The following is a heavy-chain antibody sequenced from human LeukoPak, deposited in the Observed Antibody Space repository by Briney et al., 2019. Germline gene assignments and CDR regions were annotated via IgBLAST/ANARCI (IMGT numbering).Heavy chain of an antibody. V-gene: IGHV4-34*01. Sequence: SETLSLTCAVYGGSFSGYYWSRIRRPPGKGLEWIGEINHSGSTNYNPSLKSRVTISVDTSKNQFSLKLSSVTAADTAVYYCASSSGWYGRGAFDYWGQGTLVTVSS. CDR1: GGSFSGYY. CDR3: ASSSGWYGRGAFDY. D-gene: IGHD6-19*01. CDR2: INHSGST. J-gene: IGHJ4*02.